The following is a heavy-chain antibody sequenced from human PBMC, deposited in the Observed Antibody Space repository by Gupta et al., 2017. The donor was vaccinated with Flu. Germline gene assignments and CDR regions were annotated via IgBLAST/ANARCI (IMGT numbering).Heavy chain of an antibody. CDR1: GFTFISYA. J-gene: IGHJ4*02. Sequence: EVQLLESGGGLVQPGGSLRLSCAASGFTFISYAMSWVRQAPGKGLEWVSAISGSGGSTYYADSVKGRFTISRDNSKNTLYLQMNSLRAEDTAVYYCAKDVGYCSGGSCYRWGQGTLVTVSS. V-gene: IGHV3-23*01. CDR2: ISGSGGST. CDR3: AKDVGYCSGGSCYR. D-gene: IGHD2-15*01.